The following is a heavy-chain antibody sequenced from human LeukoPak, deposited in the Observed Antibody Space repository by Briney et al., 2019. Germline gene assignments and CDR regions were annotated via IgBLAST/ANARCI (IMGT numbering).Heavy chain of an antibody. CDR2: IYNNGNT. CDR3: ARVLRGAYCGGDCYRLDY. CDR1: GGSIKNFY. Sequence: SETLSLTCTVSGGSIKNFYWSWIRHSPGKGLEWLGYIYNNGNTNYNASLKSRVIMSIDTSKNQFSLKVTSVTAADTAIYYCARVLRGAYCGGDCYRLDYWGQGMLVIVSS. V-gene: IGHV4-59*01. J-gene: IGHJ4*02. D-gene: IGHD2-21*02.